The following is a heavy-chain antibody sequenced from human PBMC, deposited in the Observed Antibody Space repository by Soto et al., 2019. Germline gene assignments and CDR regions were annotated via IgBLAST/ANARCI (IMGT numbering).Heavy chain of an antibody. CDR3: ASTYSSSGYWFDP. CDR1: GFSLSNAGLG. CDR2: IFSNDEK. J-gene: IGHJ5*02. D-gene: IGHD6-13*01. V-gene: IGHV2-26*04. Sequence: QVTVKESGPVVVKPTETLTLTCTVSGFSLSNAGLGVSWIRQPPGKALEWLAHIFSNDEKSYSTSLKSRLTISKATSKSQVVLTMTNMDPVDTATYYCASTYSSSGYWFDPWGQGTLVTVSS.